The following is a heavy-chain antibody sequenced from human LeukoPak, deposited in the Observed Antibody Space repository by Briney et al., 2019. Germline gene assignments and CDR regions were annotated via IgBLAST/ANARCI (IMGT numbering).Heavy chain of an antibody. D-gene: IGHD5-18*01. CDR1: GYTFTGYY. CDR2: INPNSGGT. J-gene: IGHJ4*02. Sequence: APVKVSCKASGYTFTGYYMHWVRQAPGQGLEWMGWINPNSGGTNYAQKFQGRVTMTRDTSISTAYMELSRLRSDDTAVYYCARTLQLWLLAYGYWGQGTLVTVSS. V-gene: IGHV1-2*02. CDR3: ARTLQLWLLAYGY.